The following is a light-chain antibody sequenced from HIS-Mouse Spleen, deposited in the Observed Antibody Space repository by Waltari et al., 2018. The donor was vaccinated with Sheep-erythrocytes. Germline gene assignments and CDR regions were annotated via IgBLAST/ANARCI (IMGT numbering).Light chain of an antibody. CDR2: AAS. Sequence: DIQMTQSPSSLSASLGDRATITCRASQRISSYLNWYQQKPGKAPKLLIYAASSLQSGVPSRFSGSGSGTDFTLTISSLQPEDFATYYCQQSYSTPPTFGGGTKVEIK. V-gene: IGKV1-39*01. CDR1: QRISSY. J-gene: IGKJ4*01. CDR3: QQSYSTPPT.